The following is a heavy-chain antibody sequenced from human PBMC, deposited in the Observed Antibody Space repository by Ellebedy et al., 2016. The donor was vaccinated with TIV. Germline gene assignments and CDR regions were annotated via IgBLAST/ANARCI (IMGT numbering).Heavy chain of an antibody. D-gene: IGHD2-15*01. CDR2: IMPLFGKV. J-gene: IGHJ6*04. Sequence: SVKVSXKASGATFSSYTVTWVRQVPGQGLEWMGGIMPLFGKVDYAQRFQGRVTITADESTSTVYMELSGLRSEDTGIYYCARDTQGVWGRGTTVIVSS. CDR1: GATFSSYT. CDR3: ARDTQGV. V-gene: IGHV1-69*13.